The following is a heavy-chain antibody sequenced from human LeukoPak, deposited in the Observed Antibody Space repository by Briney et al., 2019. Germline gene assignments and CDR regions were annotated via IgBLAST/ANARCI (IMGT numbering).Heavy chain of an antibody. Sequence: GGSLRLSCAASGFTLSDHFMSWVRQAPGKGLEWVAVISYDGSNKYYADSVKGRFTISRDNSKNTAYLQMDSLKTEDTAVYYCTGNYYGSGSYADFDYWGQGTLVTVSS. CDR3: TGNYYGSGSYADFDY. J-gene: IGHJ4*02. CDR1: GFTLSDHF. CDR2: ISYDGSNK. D-gene: IGHD3-10*01. V-gene: IGHV3-30*03.